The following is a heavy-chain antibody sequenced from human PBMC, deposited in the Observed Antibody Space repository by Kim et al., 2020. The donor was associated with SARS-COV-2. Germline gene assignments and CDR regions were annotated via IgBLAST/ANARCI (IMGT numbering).Heavy chain of an antibody. CDR3: ARVLDYDILTGYYIPIAYYYYGMDV. J-gene: IGHJ6*02. Sequence: GGSLRLSCAASGFTFSSYSMNWVRQAPGKGLEWVSSISSSSSYIYYADSVKGRFTISRDNAKNSLYLQMNSLRAEDTAVYYCARVLDYDILTGYYIPIAYYYYGMDVWGQGTTVTVSS. V-gene: IGHV3-21*01. D-gene: IGHD3-9*01. CDR1: GFTFSSYS. CDR2: ISSSSSYI.